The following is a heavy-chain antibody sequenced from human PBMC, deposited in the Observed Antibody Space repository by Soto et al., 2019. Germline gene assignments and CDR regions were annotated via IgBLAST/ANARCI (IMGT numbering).Heavy chain of an antibody. CDR3: ARDTCSGGSCYSREPKYYFDY. CDR1: GFTFSSYG. V-gene: IGHV3-33*01. J-gene: IGHJ4*02. Sequence: GGSLRLSCAASGFTFSSYGMHWVRQAPGKGLEWVAVIWYDGSNKYYADSVKGRFTISRDNSKNTLYLQMNSLRAEDTAVYYCARDTCSGGSCYSREPKYYFDYWGQGTLVTVSS. D-gene: IGHD2-15*01. CDR2: IWYDGSNK.